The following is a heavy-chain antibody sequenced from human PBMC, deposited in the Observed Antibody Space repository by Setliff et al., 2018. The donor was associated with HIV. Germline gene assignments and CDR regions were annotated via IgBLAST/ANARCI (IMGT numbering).Heavy chain of an antibody. CDR2: IYYSGGT. J-gene: IGHJ3*02. Sequence: SETLSLTCTVSGGSISSNSYYWGWIRQPPGKGLEWIGSIYYSGGTYYNPSLKSRVTISVDTSASTAYMELSSLRSEDTAVYYCATFFLNTMTSCPACPDAFDIWGQGTMVTVSS. D-gene: IGHD3-22*01. V-gene: IGHV4-39*01. CDR1: GGSISSNSYY. CDR3: ATFFLNTMTSCPACPDAFDI.